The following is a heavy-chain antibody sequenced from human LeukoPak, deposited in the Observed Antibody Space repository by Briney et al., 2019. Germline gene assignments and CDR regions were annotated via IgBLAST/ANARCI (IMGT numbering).Heavy chain of an antibody. CDR1: GGSISSGGYY. Sequence: PSETLSLTCTVSGGSISSGGYYWSWIRQHPGKGLEWIGYIYYSGSTYYNPSLKSRVTIPVDTSKNQFSLKLSSVTAADTAVYYCAYSGSSKAFDYWGQGTLVTVSS. V-gene: IGHV4-31*03. D-gene: IGHD1-26*01. J-gene: IGHJ4*02. CDR2: IYYSGST. CDR3: AYSGSSKAFDY.